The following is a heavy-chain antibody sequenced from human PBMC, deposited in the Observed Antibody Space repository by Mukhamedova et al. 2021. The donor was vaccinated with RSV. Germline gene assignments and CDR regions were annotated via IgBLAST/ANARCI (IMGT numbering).Heavy chain of an antibody. CDR3: ATARAYYVIEY. J-gene: IGHJ4*02. V-gene: IGHV4-59*01. Sequence: GGSISSYYWSWIRQPPGKGLEWIGYVYNSGSTNYNPSLKSRVTISVDTSKNQLSLKLNSVTAADTAVHYCATARAYYVIEYWGPGT. D-gene: IGHD3-10*02. CDR1: GGSISSYY. CDR2: VYNSGST.